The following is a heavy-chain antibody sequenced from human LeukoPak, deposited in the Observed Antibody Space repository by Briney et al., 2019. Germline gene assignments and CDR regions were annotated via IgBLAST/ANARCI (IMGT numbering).Heavy chain of an antibody. CDR2: IKEDGSEK. V-gene: IGHV3-7*04. CDR1: GXTFSSYW. J-gene: IGHJ4*02. D-gene: IGHD2-15*01. CDR3: AREMCSGGSCWINY. Sequence: GGSLRLSCAVSGXTFSSYWMSWVRQAPGKGPEWVANIKEDGSEKYYVDSVKGRFTISRDNAKNSLYLQMNSQRSEDTAVYYCAREMCSGGSCWINYWGQGTLVTVSS.